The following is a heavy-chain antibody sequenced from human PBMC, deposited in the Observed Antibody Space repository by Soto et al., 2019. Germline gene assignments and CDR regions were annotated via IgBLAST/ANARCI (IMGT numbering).Heavy chain of an antibody. J-gene: IGHJ6*02. V-gene: IGHV1-18*01. D-gene: IGHD1-1*01. CDR1: GYTFTSYG. CDR2: ISAYNGNT. CDR3: ARTEPVQRQAGMDV. Sequence: QVQLVQSGAEVKKPGASVKVSCKASGYTFTSYGISWVRQAPGQGLEWLRWISAYNGNTNYAQKLQGRVTMPTDTSTSTAYMELRSLESYATALYYGARTEPVQRQAGMDVWGQGTTVTVSS.